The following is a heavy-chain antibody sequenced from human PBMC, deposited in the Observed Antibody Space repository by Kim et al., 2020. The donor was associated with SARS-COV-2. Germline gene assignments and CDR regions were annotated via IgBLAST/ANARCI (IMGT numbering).Heavy chain of an antibody. CDR2: IKEDGSEQ. J-gene: IGHJ5*02. D-gene: IGHD2-2*01. Sequence: GGSLRLSCAASGFTFSSYWMTWVRQTPEKGLEWVANIKEDGSEQYYLDSVKGRFTISRDNTKNSLYLQMTSLRAEDTAVYYCARGRVRVAPWGQGTLVTVSS. V-gene: IGHV3-7*01. CDR1: GFTFSSYW. CDR3: ARGRVRVAP.